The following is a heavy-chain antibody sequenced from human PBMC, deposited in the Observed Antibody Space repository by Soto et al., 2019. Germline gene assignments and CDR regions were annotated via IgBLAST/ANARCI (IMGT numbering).Heavy chain of an antibody. CDR3: AKDPNIATPKGY. D-gene: IGHD6-6*01. Sequence: GGSLRLSCAASGFTFNNYPMSWVRQAPGKGLEWVSAISGSGRSTYYADSVKGRFTISRDNSKNTLYLQMTSLRAEDTAMYYCAKDPNIATPKGYWGQGTPVTVSS. V-gene: IGHV3-23*01. CDR1: GFTFNNYP. J-gene: IGHJ4*02. CDR2: ISGSGRST.